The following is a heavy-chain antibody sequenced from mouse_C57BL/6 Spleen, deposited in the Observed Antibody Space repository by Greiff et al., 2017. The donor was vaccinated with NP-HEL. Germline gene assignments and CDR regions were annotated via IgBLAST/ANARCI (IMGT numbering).Heavy chain of an antibody. V-gene: IGHV5-9-1*02. CDR2: ISSGGDYI. CDR3: TRDGAGKGYFDY. J-gene: IGHJ2*01. Sequence: EVNVVESGEGLVKPGGSLKLSCAASGFTFSSYAMSWVRQTPEKRLEWVAYISSGGDYIYYADTVKGRFTISRDNARNTLYLQMSSLKSEDTAMYYCTRDGAGKGYFDYWGQGTTLTVSS. D-gene: IGHD3-3*01. CDR1: GFTFSSYA.